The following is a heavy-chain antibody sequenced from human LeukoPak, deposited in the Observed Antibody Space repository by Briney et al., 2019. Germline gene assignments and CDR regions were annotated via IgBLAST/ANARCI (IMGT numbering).Heavy chain of an antibody. D-gene: IGHD6-19*01. CDR3: AKEGAYSSGWSCYFDY. CDR1: GFTFSNYA. Sequence: PGGSLRLSCAASGFTFSNYAMAWVRQAPGKGLEWVSGLSGSGGNTFYADSVKGRFTISRDNPKNTLYLQMNSLRAEDTAVYYCAKEGAYSSGWSCYFDYWGQGTLVTVSS. V-gene: IGHV3-23*01. J-gene: IGHJ4*02. CDR2: LSGSGGNT.